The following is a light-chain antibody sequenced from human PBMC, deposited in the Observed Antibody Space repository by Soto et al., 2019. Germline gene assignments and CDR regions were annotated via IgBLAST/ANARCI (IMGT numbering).Light chain of an antibody. CDR1: QLISNY. V-gene: IGKV3-20*01. Sequence: DIVLTQSPATLSLSPGETATLSCRANQLISNYLAWYQQKPGQAPRILIYGASNRATGIPDRFSGSGSGTDFTLTISRLEPEDFAVYYCQQYGSSGTFGQGTKVDIK. J-gene: IGKJ1*01. CDR3: QQYGSSGT. CDR2: GAS.